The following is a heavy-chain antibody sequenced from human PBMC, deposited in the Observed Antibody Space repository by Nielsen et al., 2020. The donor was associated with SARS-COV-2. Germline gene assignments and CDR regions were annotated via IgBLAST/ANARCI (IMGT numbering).Heavy chain of an antibody. CDR3: ATAGGYNVRWFDP. Sequence: SVKVSCKASGGTFSSYAISWVRQAPGQGLEWMGGIIPIFGTANYAQKFQGRVTITADESTSTAYMELSSLRSEDTAVYYCATAGGYNVRWFDPWGQGTLVTVSS. D-gene: IGHD5-18*01. CDR2: IIPIFGTA. V-gene: IGHV1-69*13. J-gene: IGHJ5*02. CDR1: GGTFSSYA.